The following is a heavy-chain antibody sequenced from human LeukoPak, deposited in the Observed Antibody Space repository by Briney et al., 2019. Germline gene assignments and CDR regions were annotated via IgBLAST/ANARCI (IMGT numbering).Heavy chain of an antibody. D-gene: IGHD3-22*01. Sequence: GGSLRLSCAASGFTFSSYSMNWVRQAPGKGLEWVSSISSSSSYIYYADSVKGRFTISRDNAKNSLYLQMNSLRAEDTAVYYCARDLGVITTGHYYYMDVWGKGTTVTVSS. CDR1: GFTFSSYS. CDR2: ISSSSSYI. CDR3: ARDLGVITTGHYYYMDV. J-gene: IGHJ6*03. V-gene: IGHV3-21*01.